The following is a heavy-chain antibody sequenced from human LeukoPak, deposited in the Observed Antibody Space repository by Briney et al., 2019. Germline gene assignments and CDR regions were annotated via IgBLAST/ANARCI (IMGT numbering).Heavy chain of an antibody. CDR3: ARQDCSSTSCYSSAKVDDAFDI. CDR1: GGSISSSSYY. V-gene: IGHV4-39*01. Sequence: SETLSLTCTVPGGSISSSSYYWGWIRQPPGKGLEWIGSIYYSGSTYYNPSLKSRVTISVDTSKNQFSLKLSSVTAADTAVYYCARQDCSSTSCYSSAKVDDAFDIWGQGTMVTVSS. D-gene: IGHD2-2*02. CDR2: IYYSGST. J-gene: IGHJ3*02.